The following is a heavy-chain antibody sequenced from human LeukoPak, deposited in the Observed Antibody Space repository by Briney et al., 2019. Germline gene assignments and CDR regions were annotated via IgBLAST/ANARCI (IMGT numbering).Heavy chain of an antibody. CDR1: GGSFSGYY. Sequence: SETLSLTCAVYGGSFSGYYWSWIRQPPGKGLEWSGEINHSGSTNYNPSLKSRVTISVDTSKNQFSLKLSSVTAADTAVYYCASGSLWLGERYFQHWGQGTLVTVSS. V-gene: IGHV4-34*01. D-gene: IGHD3-10*01. CDR2: INHSGST. CDR3: ASGSLWLGERYFQH. J-gene: IGHJ1*01.